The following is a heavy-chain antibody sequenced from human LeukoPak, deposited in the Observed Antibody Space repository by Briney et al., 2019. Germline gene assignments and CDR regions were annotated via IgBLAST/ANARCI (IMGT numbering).Heavy chain of an antibody. CDR1: GFTVSSNY. Sequence: AGGSLRLSCAASGFTVSSNYMSWVRQAPGKGLEWGSVIYSGGSTYYADSVQGRFTISRDNSKNTLYLQMNSLRAEDTAVYYCARDRLYSSSPEAYWGQGILVTVSS. D-gene: IGHD6-6*01. CDR3: ARDRLYSSSPEAY. CDR2: IYSGGST. V-gene: IGHV3-53*05. J-gene: IGHJ4*02.